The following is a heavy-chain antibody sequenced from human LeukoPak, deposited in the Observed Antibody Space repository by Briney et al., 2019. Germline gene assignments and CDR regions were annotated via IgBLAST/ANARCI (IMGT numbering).Heavy chain of an antibody. V-gene: IGHV3-48*01. Sequence: SGGSLRLSCTASGFTFSSYNMNWVRQAPGKGLEWVSYISSSTSTIYYADSVKGRFAISRDNAKNSLYLQMNSLRAEDTAVYYCARDYDFLIRFDYWGQGSLVTVSS. CDR2: ISSSTSTI. J-gene: IGHJ4*02. CDR1: GFTFSSYN. CDR3: ARDYDFLIRFDY. D-gene: IGHD3-9*01.